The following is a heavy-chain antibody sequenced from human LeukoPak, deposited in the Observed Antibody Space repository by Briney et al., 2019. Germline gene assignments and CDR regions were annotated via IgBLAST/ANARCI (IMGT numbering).Heavy chain of an antibody. CDR2: ISGNSVTI. V-gene: IGHV3-23*01. CDR3: AKILSGTYSFDL. Sequence: GGSLRLSCAASGFTFSSYWMAWVRQAPGQGLEWVSAISGNSVTIYYADSVKGRFTISRDNSKSTLYLQMYSLRAEDTAVYYCAKILSGTYSFDLWGQGTLVTVSS. D-gene: IGHD1-26*01. J-gene: IGHJ4*02. CDR1: GFTFSSYW.